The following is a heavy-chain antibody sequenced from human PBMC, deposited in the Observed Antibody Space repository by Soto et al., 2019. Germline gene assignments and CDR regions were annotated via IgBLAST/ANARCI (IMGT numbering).Heavy chain of an antibody. D-gene: IGHD3-22*01. Sequence: SETLSLTCTVSGGSISSDDYYGSWIRQAPGRGLEWIGYIHSSGSIYYNPSLKSRATMSIDTAGNQFSLKVSSVTVADTAVYYCARDLDGLHDDTSGPFPRPGWGQGTLVTVSS. CDR3: ARDLDGLHDDTSGPFPRPG. V-gene: IGHV4-30-4*01. CDR2: IHSSGSI. J-gene: IGHJ1*01. CDR1: GGSISSDDYY.